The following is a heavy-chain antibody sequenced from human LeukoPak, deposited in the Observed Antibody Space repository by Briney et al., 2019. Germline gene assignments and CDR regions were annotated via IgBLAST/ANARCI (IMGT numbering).Heavy chain of an antibody. J-gene: IGHJ4*02. V-gene: IGHV3-23*01. Sequence: GGSLRLSCAASAFTFSSYAMAWVRQAPGKGLEWVSTLSGTGGNTYYADSVRGRFTISRDNSKNTLYLQMNSLRAEDTAVYYCAKAWALSYLGGVDSWGQGTLVTVSS. CDR3: AKAWALSYLGGVDS. CDR1: AFTFSSYA. CDR2: LSGTGGNT. D-gene: IGHD3-10*01.